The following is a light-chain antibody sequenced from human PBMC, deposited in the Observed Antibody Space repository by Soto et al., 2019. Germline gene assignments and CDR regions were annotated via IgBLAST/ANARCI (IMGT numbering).Light chain of an antibody. CDR1: QSVSSY. J-gene: IGKJ2*01. Sequence: EIVLTQSPATLSLSPGERATLSCRASQSVSSYLAWYQQKPGQAPRLLIYHASNRATGIPARFSGSGSGTDFTLTISSLEPEDFAVYYCQQRSNWLTFCQGTKLEIK. CDR3: QQRSNWLT. V-gene: IGKV3-11*01. CDR2: HAS.